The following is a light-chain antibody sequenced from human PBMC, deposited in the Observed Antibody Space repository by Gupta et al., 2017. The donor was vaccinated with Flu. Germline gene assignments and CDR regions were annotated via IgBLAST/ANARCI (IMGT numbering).Light chain of an antibody. J-gene: IGKJ4*01. CDR1: QSVSSY. V-gene: IGKV3-11*01. Sequence: EIVLTQSPATLSLSPGERATLSCRASQSVSSYLAWYQQKPGQAPRLLIYDASNRATGIPARFSGSGAGTDVTLTISSREPEDFAVYYCQQRSNWPPEVTFGGGTKVEIK. CDR2: DAS. CDR3: QQRSNWPPEVT.